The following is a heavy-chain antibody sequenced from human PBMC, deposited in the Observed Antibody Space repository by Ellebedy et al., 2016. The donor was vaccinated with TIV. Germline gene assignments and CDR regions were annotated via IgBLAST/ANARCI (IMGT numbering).Heavy chain of an antibody. CDR3: ASTEYIGFWGY. CDR2: MYSSGNT. Sequence: SETLSLTCTVSGGSISSYYWSWIRQPTGKGLEWIGYMYSSGNTNYNPPLKSRVTISIDTSKNHFSMKLNFVTAADTAVYYFASTEYIGFWGYWGQGTLVTVSS. J-gene: IGHJ4*02. V-gene: IGHV4-59*12. CDR1: GGSISSYY. D-gene: IGHD3-16*01.